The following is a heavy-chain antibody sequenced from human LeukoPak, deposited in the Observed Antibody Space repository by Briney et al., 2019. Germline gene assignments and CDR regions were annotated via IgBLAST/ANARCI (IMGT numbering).Heavy chain of an antibody. D-gene: IGHD3-3*01. Sequence: SETLSLTCTVSGGSISSSSYYWAWIRQPPGKGLEWIGTMYYSGTTYYNPSLKSRVTISVDTSKNQFPLKVSSVTAADTAVYYCVTVRRTLEWLALYFDYWGQGTLVTVSS. CDR3: VTVRRTLEWLALYFDY. CDR2: MYYSGTT. J-gene: IGHJ4*02. V-gene: IGHV4-39*06. CDR1: GGSISSSSYY.